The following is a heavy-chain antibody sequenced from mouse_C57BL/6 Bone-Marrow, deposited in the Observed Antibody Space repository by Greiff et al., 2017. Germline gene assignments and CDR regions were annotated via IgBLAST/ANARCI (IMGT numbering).Heavy chain of an antibody. J-gene: IGHJ1*03. CDR2: FYPGSGSI. CDR1: GYTFTEYT. CDR3: ARNEEGGWDYWYFDV. Sequence: VQLQESGAELVKPGASVKLSCKASGYTFTEYTIHWVKQRSGQGLEWIGWFYPGSGSIKYNEKFKDKATLTADKSSSTVYMELSRLTSEDSAVYLCARNEEGGWDYWYFDVWGTGTTVTVSS. V-gene: IGHV1-62-2*01. D-gene: IGHD3-3*01.